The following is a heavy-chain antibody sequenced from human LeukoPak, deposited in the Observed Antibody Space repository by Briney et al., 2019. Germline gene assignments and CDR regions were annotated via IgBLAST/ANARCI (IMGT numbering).Heavy chain of an antibody. Sequence: GASVKVSCKASGYTFTSYGISWVRQAPGQGLEWMGWINAYNGNTKYAQKLQGRVTMTTDTSTSTAYMELRSLRSDDTAVYYCAREGLGYCSSTSCPRPLYYYYYMDVWGKGTTVTVSS. CDR2: INAYNGNT. CDR3: AREGLGYCSSTSCPRPLYYYYYMDV. CDR1: GYTFTSYG. D-gene: IGHD2-2*01. J-gene: IGHJ6*03. V-gene: IGHV1-18*01.